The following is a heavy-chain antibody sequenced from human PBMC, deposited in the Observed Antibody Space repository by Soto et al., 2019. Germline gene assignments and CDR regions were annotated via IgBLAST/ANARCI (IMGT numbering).Heavy chain of an antibody. V-gene: IGHV4-59*12. D-gene: IGHD3-16*01. CDR2: IYYSVNT. Sequence: PSETLSRTCTVSGGSTSTDTYWCCIRQPPRKGLEWMGHIYYSVNTDYNPSLKNRLAISIDTSKNQFSLKLSSVTAADTAVYFCAREGGESSDGLYYFDSWGQGSRVTVSS. CDR1: GGSTSTDTY. CDR3: AREGGESSDGLYYFDS. J-gene: IGHJ4*02.